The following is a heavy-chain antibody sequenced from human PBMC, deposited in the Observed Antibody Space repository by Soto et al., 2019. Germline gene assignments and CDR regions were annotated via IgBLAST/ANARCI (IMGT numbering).Heavy chain of an antibody. CDR3: ARGLSIAAAGVAFDI. J-gene: IGHJ3*02. CDR1: GGSFSGYY. V-gene: IGHV4-34*01. D-gene: IGHD6-13*01. CDR2: INHSGST. Sequence: LSLTCAVYGGSFSGYYWSWIRQPPGKGLEWIGEINHSGSTNYNPSLKSRVTISVDTSKNQFSLKLSSVTAADTAVYYCARGLSIAAAGVAFDIWGQGTMVTVSS.